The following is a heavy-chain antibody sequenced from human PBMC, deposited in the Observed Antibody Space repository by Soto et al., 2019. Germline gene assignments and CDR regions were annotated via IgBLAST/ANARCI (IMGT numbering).Heavy chain of an antibody. D-gene: IGHD3-22*01. CDR2: IIPIFGTA. CDR1: GGTFSSYA. V-gene: IGHV1-69*13. Sequence: SVKVSCKASGGTFSSYAISWVRQAPGQGLEWMGGIIPIFGTANYAQKFQGRVTITADESTSTAYMELSSLRSEDTAVYYCARDYYDREQSYSFDYRGQGTLVTVSS. J-gene: IGHJ4*02. CDR3: ARDYYDREQSYSFDY.